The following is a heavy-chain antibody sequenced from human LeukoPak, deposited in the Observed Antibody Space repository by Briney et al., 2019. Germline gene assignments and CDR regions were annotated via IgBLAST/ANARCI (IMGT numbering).Heavy chain of an antibody. CDR2: IYENGGTT. V-gene: IGHV3-23*01. CDR3: AKDFRIGYSAHFDY. J-gene: IGHJ4*02. CDR1: GFTFRSHA. Sequence: GGSLRLSCVGSGFTFRSHAMSWVRQAPEKGLEFVSGIYENGGTTYYADSVKGWFSVSRDNSKNTLYLQMDSLRGEDTAVYYCAKDFRIGYSAHFDYWGQGALVTVSS. D-gene: IGHD2-21*01.